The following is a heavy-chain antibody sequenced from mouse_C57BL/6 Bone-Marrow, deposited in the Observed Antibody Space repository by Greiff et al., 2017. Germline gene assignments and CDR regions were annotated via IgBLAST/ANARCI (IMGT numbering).Heavy chain of an antibody. D-gene: IGHD2-3*01. CDR1: GYTFTSYG. CDR3: ARRGWLLPFAY. J-gene: IGHJ3*01. CDR2: IYPRSGNT. V-gene: IGHV1-81*01. Sequence: QVQLQQSGAELARPGASVKLSCKASGYTFTSYGISWVKQRTGQGLEWIGEIYPRSGNTYYNEKFKGKATLTADKSSSTAYMELRSLTSEDSAVDFCARRGWLLPFAYWGQGTLVTVSA.